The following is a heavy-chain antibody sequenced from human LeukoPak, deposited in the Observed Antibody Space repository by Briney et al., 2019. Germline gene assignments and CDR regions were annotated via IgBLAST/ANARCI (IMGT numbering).Heavy chain of an antibody. CDR2: IYYSGST. J-gene: IGHJ3*02. CDR3: VRDRVLGAFDI. CDR1: GGSNSSYS. D-gene: IGHD3-16*01. Sequence: SETLSLTCTVSGGSNSSYSWTCIGQPPGKGLEWIGSIYYSGSTNYNPSLKSRVTISVDTSKNQFSLKLSSVTAADTAVYYCVRDRVLGAFDIWGQGTMVTVSS. V-gene: IGHV4-59*01.